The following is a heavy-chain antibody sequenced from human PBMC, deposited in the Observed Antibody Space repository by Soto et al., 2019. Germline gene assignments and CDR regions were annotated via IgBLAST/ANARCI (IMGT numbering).Heavy chain of an antibody. D-gene: IGHD3-10*01. Sequence: SETLSLTCTVSGGSISSGGYYWSWIRQPPGKGLEWIGYVYYTGATNYNPSLKSRVTISVDTSNNQISLKLSSVTPADTAVYYCARDTYLYYGSGSYLYYFDFWGQGTLVTVS. CDR1: GGSISSGGYY. CDR3: ARDTYLYYGSGSYLYYFDF. V-gene: IGHV4-61*08. CDR2: VYYTGAT. J-gene: IGHJ4*02.